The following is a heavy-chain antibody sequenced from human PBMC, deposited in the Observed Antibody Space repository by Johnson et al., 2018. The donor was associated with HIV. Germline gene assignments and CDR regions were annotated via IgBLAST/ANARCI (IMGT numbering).Heavy chain of an antibody. CDR1: GFTFDDYA. J-gene: IGHJ3*02. CDR3: ARGHMVRGVTHAFDI. D-gene: IGHD3-10*01. V-gene: IGHV3-9*01. Sequence: VQLVESGGGLVQPGRSLRLSCAASGFTFDDYAMNWVRQAPGKGLEWVSGISWNSGSIGYADSVKGRFTIYRDNAKNTLYLPMNSQGAEDTAGYYGARGHMVRGVTHAFDIWGQGTMVTVSS. CDR2: ISWNSGSI.